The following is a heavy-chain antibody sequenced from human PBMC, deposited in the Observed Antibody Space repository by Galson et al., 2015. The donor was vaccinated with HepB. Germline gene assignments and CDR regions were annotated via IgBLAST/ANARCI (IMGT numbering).Heavy chain of an antibody. CDR3: ARPLVLNGRFTPGVGPFHI. J-gene: IGHJ3*02. Sequence: ATLSLTCDVSGISISGSQYYWGWIRQSPKKGLEWIGSIYYGGRTYFSPSFQSRVAMSVDTSKNQLSLTLSSVAAADTAVYHCARPLVLNGRFTPGVGPFHIWGHGTLVTVSA. D-gene: IGHD2-8*01. CDR1: GISISGSQYY. V-gene: IGHV4-39*01. CDR2: IYYGGRT.